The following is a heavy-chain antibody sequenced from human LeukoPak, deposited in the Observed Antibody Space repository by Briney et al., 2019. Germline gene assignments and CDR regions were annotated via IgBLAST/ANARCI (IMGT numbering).Heavy chain of an antibody. Sequence: PGGSLRLSCAASGFTFSSYGMHWVRQAPGKGLEWVAVISYDGSNKYYADSVKGRFTISRDNSKNTLYLQMNSLRAEDTAVYYCAKLWGTQYCSSTSCYFDYWGQGTLVTVSS. CDR3: AKLWGTQYCSSTSCYFDY. D-gene: IGHD2-2*01. J-gene: IGHJ4*02. CDR1: GFTFSSYG. CDR2: ISYDGSNK. V-gene: IGHV3-30*18.